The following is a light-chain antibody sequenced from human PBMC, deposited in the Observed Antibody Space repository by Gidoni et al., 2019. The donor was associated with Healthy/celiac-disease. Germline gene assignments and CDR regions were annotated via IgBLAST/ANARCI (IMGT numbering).Light chain of an antibody. Sequence: IETSQSPSSLSASVGDRVTITCRASQSISSYLNWYQQKPGKAPKLLIYAASSLQSRVPSRFSGSGSGTDFTLTISSLQPEDFATYYCQQSYSTPPVTFGGGTKVEIK. J-gene: IGKJ4*01. CDR1: QSISSY. CDR2: AAS. CDR3: QQSYSTPPVT. V-gene: IGKV1-39*01.